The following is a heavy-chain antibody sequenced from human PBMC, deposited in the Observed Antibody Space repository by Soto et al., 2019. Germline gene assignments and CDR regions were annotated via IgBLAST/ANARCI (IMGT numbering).Heavy chain of an antibody. J-gene: IGHJ3*02. CDR1: GFTFSSYA. CDR2: VSAVGDST. V-gene: IGHV3-23*01. CDR3: AKDLSVDYGHGWSPFDI. D-gene: IGHD4-17*01. Sequence: GGSLRLSCAASGFTFSSYAMSWVRQAPGKGLEWVSSVSAVGDSTYYADSVKGRFTISRDNSKNTLFLQMNSLRAEDTAVFYCAKDLSVDYGHGWSPFDIWGQGTMVTVSS.